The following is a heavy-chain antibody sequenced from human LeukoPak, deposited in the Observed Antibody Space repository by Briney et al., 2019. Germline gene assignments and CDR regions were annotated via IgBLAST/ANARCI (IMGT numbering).Heavy chain of an antibody. CDR3: ARGSYDSRPYYFDY. CDR1: GGTFSSYA. J-gene: IGHJ4*02. Sequence: SVKVSCKASGGTFSSYAISWVRQAPGQGLEWMGRIIPILGIANYAQKFQGRVTITADKSTSTAYMELSSLRSEDTAVYYCARGSYDSRPYYFDYWGQGTLVTVSS. CDR2: IIPILGIA. D-gene: IGHD3-22*01. V-gene: IGHV1-69*04.